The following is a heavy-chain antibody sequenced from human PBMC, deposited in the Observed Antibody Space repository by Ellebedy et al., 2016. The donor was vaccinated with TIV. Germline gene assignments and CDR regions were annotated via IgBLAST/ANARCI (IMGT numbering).Heavy chain of an antibody. D-gene: IGHD3-3*01. CDR2: IYTSGST. Sequence: SETLSLXXTVSGGSISSGSYYWSWIRQPAGKGLEWIGRIYTSGSTNYNPSLKSRVTMSVDTSKNQFSLKLSSVTAADTAVYYCARDGYSYYDFWSGYYPYYYYYMDVWGKGTTVTVSS. V-gene: IGHV4-61*02. CDR1: GGSISSGSYY. CDR3: ARDGYSYYDFWSGYYPYYYYYMDV. J-gene: IGHJ6*03.